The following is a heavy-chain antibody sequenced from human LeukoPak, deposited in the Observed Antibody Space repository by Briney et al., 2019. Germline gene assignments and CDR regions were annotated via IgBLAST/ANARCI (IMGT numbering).Heavy chain of an antibody. Sequence: GGSLRLSCAASGFTFSSYWMSWVRQAPGKGLEWVANIKQDGSEKYYVDSVKGRFTISRDNAKNSLYLQMNSLRAEDTAVYYCAKGNVLRFLEWFGNFDYWGQGTLVTVSS. V-gene: IGHV3-7*01. CDR1: GFTFSSYW. CDR2: IKQDGSEK. CDR3: AKGNVLRFLEWFGNFDY. D-gene: IGHD3-3*01. J-gene: IGHJ4*02.